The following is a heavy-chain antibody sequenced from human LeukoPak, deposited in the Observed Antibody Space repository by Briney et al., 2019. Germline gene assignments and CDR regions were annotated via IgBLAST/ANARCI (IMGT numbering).Heavy chain of an antibody. CDR3: ARDQGSVYYFDY. D-gene: IGHD3-10*01. CDR2: INHSGST. Sequence: SETLSLTCAVYGGSFSAYYWSWIRQPPGKGLEWIGEINHSGSTNYNPSLKSRVTISVHTSKNQFSLKLSSVTAADTAVYYCARDQGSVYYFDYWGQGTLVTVSS. V-gene: IGHV4-34*01. J-gene: IGHJ4*02. CDR1: GGSFSAYY.